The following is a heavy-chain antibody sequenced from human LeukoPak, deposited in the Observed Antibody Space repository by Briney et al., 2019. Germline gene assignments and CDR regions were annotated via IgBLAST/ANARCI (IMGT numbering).Heavy chain of an antibody. D-gene: IGHD3-3*01. J-gene: IGHJ6*03. V-gene: IGHV3-48*01. CDR2: ISSSSSTI. CDR1: GFTVSSNY. Sequence: PGGSLRLSCAASGFTVSSNYMNWVRQAPRKGLEWVSYISSSSSTIYYADSVKGRFTISRDNAKNSLYLQMNSLRAEDTAVYYCARESLRSGYYTPRCYMDVWGKGTTVAVSS. CDR3: ARESLRSGYYTPRCYMDV.